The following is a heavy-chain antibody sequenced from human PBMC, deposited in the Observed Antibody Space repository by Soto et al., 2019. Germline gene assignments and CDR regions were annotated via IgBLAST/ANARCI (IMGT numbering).Heavy chain of an antibody. J-gene: IGHJ4*02. CDR1: GFTFSNYA. Sequence: PGGSLRLSCAASGFTFSNYAMHWVRQTPGKGLEWVSTISGTGEKTFYADAVKGRFTISRDNSKSTLFVQMNSLEAEDTAVYYCAKGGTAYCSGGTCYHPFDYWGQGTLVTVSS. CDR2: ISGTGEKT. CDR3: AKGGTAYCSGGTCYHPFDY. V-gene: IGHV3-23*01. D-gene: IGHD2-15*01.